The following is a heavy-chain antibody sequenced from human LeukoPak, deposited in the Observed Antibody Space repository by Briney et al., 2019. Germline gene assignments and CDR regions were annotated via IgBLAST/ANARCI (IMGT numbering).Heavy chain of an antibody. CDR1: GFTFSSYA. V-gene: IGHV3-23*01. CDR3: AKDHHSSSWYDTYYYYYMDV. Sequence: PGGSLRLSCAASGFTFSSYAMSWVRQAPGKGLEWVSAISGSGGSTYYADSVKGRFTISRDNSKNTLYLQMNSLRAEDTAVYYCAKDHHSSSWYDTYYYYYMDVWGKGTTVTVSS. D-gene: IGHD6-13*01. J-gene: IGHJ6*03. CDR2: ISGSGGST.